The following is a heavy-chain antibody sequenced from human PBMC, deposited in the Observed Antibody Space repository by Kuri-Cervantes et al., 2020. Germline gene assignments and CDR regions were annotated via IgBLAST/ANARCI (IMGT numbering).Heavy chain of an antibody. CDR3: ARGDGSGSYYNPYYYYGMDV. D-gene: IGHD3-10*01. CDR2: IIPIFGTA. CDR1: GGTFSSYA. Sequence: SVKVSCKASGGTFSSYAISWVRQAPGQGLEWMGGIIPIFGTANYAQKFQGRVTITADESTGTAYMELSSLRSEDTAVYYCARGDGSGSYYNPYYYYGMDVWGQGTTVTVSS. J-gene: IGHJ6*02. V-gene: IGHV1-69*13.